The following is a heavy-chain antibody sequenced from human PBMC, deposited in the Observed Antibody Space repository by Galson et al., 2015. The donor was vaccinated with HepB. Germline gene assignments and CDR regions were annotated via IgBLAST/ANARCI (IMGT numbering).Heavy chain of an antibody. V-gene: IGHV3-30-3*01. CDR1: GFTFSSYA. Sequence: SLRLSCAASGFTFSSYAMHWVRQAPGKGLEWVAVISYDGSNKYYADSVKGRFTISRDNSKNTLYLQMNSLRAEDTAVYYCARDPSGSYVSGDYWGQGTLVTVSS. CDR2: ISYDGSNK. J-gene: IGHJ4*02. D-gene: IGHD1-26*01. CDR3: ARDPSGSYVSGDY.